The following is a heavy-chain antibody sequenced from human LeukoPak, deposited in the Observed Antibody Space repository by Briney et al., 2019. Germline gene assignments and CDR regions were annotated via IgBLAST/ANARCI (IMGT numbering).Heavy chain of an antibody. V-gene: IGHV4-39*07. CDR2: INYSEST. D-gene: IGHD2-2*01. J-gene: IGHJ4*02. CDR3: ARARCSSTSCYVFDY. Sequence: SETLSLTCTVSGGSISSSNYYWGWIRQPPGKGLEWIGTINYSESTYYNPSLKSRVTISVDTSKNQFSLKLSSVTAADTAVYYCARARCSSTSCYVFDYWGQGTLVTVSS. CDR1: GGSISSSNYY.